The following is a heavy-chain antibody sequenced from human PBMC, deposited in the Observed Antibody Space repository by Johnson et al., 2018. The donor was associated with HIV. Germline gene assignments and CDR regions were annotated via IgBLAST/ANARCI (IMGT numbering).Heavy chain of an antibody. J-gene: IGHJ3*02. Sequence: QVQLVESGGGVVQPGRSLRLSCAASGFTFSSYAMHWVRQATAKGLAWVAVISYDGSDKDYADPVKSRFTISRDSSKNTLYLQMNSLRVEDTAVSYCSRDFKPTYYYDRVVVLGRSEAFDIWGQGTMVTFSS. CDR2: ISYDGSDK. V-gene: IGHV3-30*04. CDR3: SRDFKPTYYYDRVVVLGRSEAFDI. CDR1: GFTFSSYA. D-gene: IGHD3-22*01.